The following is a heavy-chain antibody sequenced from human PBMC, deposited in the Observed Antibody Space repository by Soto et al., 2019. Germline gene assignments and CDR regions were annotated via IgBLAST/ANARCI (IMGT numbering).Heavy chain of an antibody. CDR1: GFTFSSYS. D-gene: IGHD4-17*01. CDR3: ARGRTVTSTLNSFDI. Sequence: EVQLVESGGGLVKPGGSLRLSCAASGFTFSSYSMNWVRQAPGKGLEWVSSISSSSSYIYYADSVKGRFTISRDNAKNALYLQMNSLRAEDTAVYYCARGRTVTSTLNSFDIWGQGTMVTVSS. J-gene: IGHJ3*02. CDR2: ISSSSSYI. V-gene: IGHV3-21*01.